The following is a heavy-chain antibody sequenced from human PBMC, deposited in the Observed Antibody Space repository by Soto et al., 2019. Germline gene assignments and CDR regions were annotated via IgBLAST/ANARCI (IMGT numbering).Heavy chain of an antibody. CDR1: GFTFSTYS. V-gene: IGHV3-21*01. J-gene: IGHJ4*02. CDR2: ISSSSRNK. CDR3: AGRSCSNGVCPFDY. D-gene: IGHD2-8*01. Sequence: EVHLVESGGGLVEPGGSLRLSCAASGFTFSTYSMNWVRQAPGEGLEWVSSISSSSRNKYYADSVKGRFTISRDNAKGSLFLQMNSLGDEDTAIYYCAGRSCSNGVCPFDYWGQGTPVTVSS.